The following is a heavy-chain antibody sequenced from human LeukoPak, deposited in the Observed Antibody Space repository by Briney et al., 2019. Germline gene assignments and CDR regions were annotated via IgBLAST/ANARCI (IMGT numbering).Heavy chain of an antibody. D-gene: IGHD6-13*01. CDR1: GYTFTGYF. CDR2: IIPIFGTA. J-gene: IGHJ6*02. Sequence: SVKVSCKASGYTFTGYFMHWVRQAPGQGLEWMGGIIPIFGTANYAQKFQGRVTITADESTSTAYMELSSLRSEDTAVYYCARSPLSSRWYMYYYGMDVWGQGTTVTVSS. V-gene: IGHV1-69*13. CDR3: ARSPLSSRWYMYYYGMDV.